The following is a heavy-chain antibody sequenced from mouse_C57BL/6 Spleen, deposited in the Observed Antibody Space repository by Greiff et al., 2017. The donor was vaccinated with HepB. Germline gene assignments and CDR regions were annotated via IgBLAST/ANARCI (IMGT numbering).Heavy chain of an antibody. Sequence: EVQLQQSGPELVKPGASVKMSCKASGYTFTDYNMHWVKQSHGKSLEWIGYINPNNGGTSYNQKFKGKATLTVNKSSSTAYMELRSLTSEDSAVYYCAMWGSRYWYFDVWGTGTTVTVSS. J-gene: IGHJ1*03. CDR3: AMWGSRYWYFDV. CDR2: INPNNGGT. D-gene: IGHD1-1*01. CDR1: GYTFTDYN. V-gene: IGHV1-22*01.